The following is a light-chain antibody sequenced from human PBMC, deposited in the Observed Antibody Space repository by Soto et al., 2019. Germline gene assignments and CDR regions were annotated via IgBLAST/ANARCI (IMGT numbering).Light chain of an antibody. CDR2: GAS. Sequence: EILLTQYPATLSVSPGERATLSCRASQSVSSDLAWYHQKPGQAPRLLIYGASSRATGIPDRFSGSGSGTDFTLTISRLEPEDFAVYYCQQYGSSPDTFGQGTRLEIK. J-gene: IGKJ5*01. CDR3: QQYGSSPDT. CDR1: QSVSSD. V-gene: IGKV3-20*01.